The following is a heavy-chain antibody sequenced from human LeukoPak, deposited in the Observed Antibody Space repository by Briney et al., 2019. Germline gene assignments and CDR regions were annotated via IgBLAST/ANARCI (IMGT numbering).Heavy chain of an antibody. Sequence: SETLSLTCTVSGGSISSYYWSWIRRPAGKGLEWIGRIYTNGSTNYNPSLKSRVTMSVDTSKNQFSLKLSSVTAADTAVYYCARERRRGYYDSSGYSALDYWGQGTLVTVSS. CDR3: ARERRRGYYDSSGYSALDY. D-gene: IGHD3-22*01. V-gene: IGHV4-4*07. J-gene: IGHJ4*02. CDR1: GGSISSYY. CDR2: IYTNGST.